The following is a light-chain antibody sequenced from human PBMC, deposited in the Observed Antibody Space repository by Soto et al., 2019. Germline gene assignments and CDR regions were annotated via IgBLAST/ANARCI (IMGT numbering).Light chain of an antibody. CDR2: GSS. Sequence: DIQMTQSPSSVSASVGDSVTITCRASQGVSDWVAWYQQQPGEAPKLLIYGSSSLLSGVPSRFSGTRSGTDFTLTISSLQPEDFATYYCQQANSYPWTFGQGTKVEIE. J-gene: IGKJ1*01. CDR3: QQANSYPWT. V-gene: IGKV1-12*01. CDR1: QGVSDW.